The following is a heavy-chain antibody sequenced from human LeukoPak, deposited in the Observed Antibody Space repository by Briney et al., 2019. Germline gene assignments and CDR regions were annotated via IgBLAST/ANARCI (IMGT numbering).Heavy chain of an antibody. V-gene: IGHV1-2*02. J-gene: IGHJ6*03. CDR1: GYMFTGYY. D-gene: IGHD6-19*01. CDR3: ARVVAVTGTPVCYMDV. Sequence: GASVKVSCKASGYMFTGYYMHWVRQAPGQGLEWMGWINPNSGGTNYAQKFQGRVTMTRDTSISTAYMDLNRLRSDDTAVYCCARVVAVTGTPVCYMDVWGKGTTATVSS. CDR2: INPNSGGT.